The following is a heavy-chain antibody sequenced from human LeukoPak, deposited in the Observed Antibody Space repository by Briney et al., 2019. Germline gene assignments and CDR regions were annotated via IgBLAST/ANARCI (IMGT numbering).Heavy chain of an antibody. J-gene: IGHJ5*02. D-gene: IGHD3-3*01. V-gene: IGHV1-24*01. CDR2: FDPEDGET. CDR1: GYTLTELS. Sequence: ASVKVSCKASGYTLTELSMHWVRQAPGKGLEWMGGFDPEDGETIYAQKFQGRVTMTEDTSTHTAYMELSSLRSEDTAVYYCATNRLTIFGVVAGFDPWGQGTLVTVSS. CDR3: ATNRLTIFGVVAGFDP.